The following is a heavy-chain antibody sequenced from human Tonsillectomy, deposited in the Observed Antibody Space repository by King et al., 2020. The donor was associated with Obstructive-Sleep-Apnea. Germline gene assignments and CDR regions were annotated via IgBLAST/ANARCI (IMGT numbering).Heavy chain of an antibody. V-gene: IGHV1-2*02. J-gene: IGHJ4*02. CDR2: ISPNSGGT. CDR3: ARVKATTVLTPWFDY. D-gene: IGHD4-23*01. Sequence: VQLVESGAEVKKPGASVKVSCKASGYTFTGYYMHWVRQAPGQGLEWMGWISPNSGGTNYAQKFQGRVTMTRDTSISTAYMEVSRLRSDDTAVYYCARVKATTVLTPWFDYWGQGTLVTVSS. CDR1: GYTFTGYY.